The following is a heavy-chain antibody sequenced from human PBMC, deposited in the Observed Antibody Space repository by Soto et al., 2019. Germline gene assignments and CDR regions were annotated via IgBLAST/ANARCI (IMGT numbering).Heavy chain of an antibody. J-gene: IGHJ4*02. Sequence: SETLSLTCAVSGGSISCSNWWSWVRQPPGKGLEWIGEIYHSGSTNYNPSLKSRVTISVDKSKNQFSLKLSSVTAADTAVYYCARETTELYSYGPSYPYFDYWGQGTLVTVSS. V-gene: IGHV4-4*02. CDR2: IYHSGST. CDR3: ARETTELYSYGPSYPYFDY. D-gene: IGHD5-18*01. CDR1: GGSISCSNW.